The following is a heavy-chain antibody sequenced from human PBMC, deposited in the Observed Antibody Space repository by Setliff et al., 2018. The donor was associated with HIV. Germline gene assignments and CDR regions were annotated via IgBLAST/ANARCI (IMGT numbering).Heavy chain of an antibody. Sequence: SETLSLTCAVYGGSFSDNYWSWIRQSPGKGPEWIGEINHSGRTKYSPSLRSRVSISVDTSKTQFSLKLSSVTAADTAVYYCARVSSTCWYSIFRNYYYHMDVWGKGTTVTVSS. CDR3: ARVSSTCWYSIFRNYYYHMDV. CDR1: GGSFSDNY. V-gene: IGHV4-34*01. J-gene: IGHJ6*03. CDR2: INHSGRT. D-gene: IGHD6-13*01.